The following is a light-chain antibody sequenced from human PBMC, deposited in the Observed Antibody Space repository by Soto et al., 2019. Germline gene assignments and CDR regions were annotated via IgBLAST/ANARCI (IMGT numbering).Light chain of an antibody. CDR1: QSVSSNY. CDR2: GAS. CDR3: QQYGSSPPIT. J-gene: IGKJ5*01. V-gene: IGKV3-20*01. Sequence: EIVLTQSPGTLSLSPGERATPSCRASQSVSSNYLAWYQQKPGQAPRLLIYGASSRATGIPDRFRGSGSGTDFTLTISRLEPEDFAVYYCQQYGSSPPITFGQGTRLEIK.